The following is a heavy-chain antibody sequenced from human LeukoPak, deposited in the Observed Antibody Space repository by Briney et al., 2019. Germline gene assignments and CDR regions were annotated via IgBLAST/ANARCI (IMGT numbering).Heavy chain of an antibody. Sequence: SQTLSLTCTVSGVSISSGGYYWSWLRQHPGKGLEWIGYIYYSGSTYYNPSLKSRVTISVDTSKNQFSLKLSSVTAADTAVYYCATLPSIAARGFWFDPWGQGTLVTVSS. CDR1: GVSISSGGYY. CDR3: ATLPSIAARGFWFDP. J-gene: IGHJ5*02. D-gene: IGHD6-6*01. CDR2: IYYSGST. V-gene: IGHV4-31*03.